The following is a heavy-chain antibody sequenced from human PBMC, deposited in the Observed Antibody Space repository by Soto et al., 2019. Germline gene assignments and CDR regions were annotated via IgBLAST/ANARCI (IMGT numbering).Heavy chain of an antibody. J-gene: IGHJ4*02. D-gene: IGHD2-21*02. CDR1: GFTFSSYG. Sequence: QVQLVESGGGVVQPGRSLRLSCAASGFTFSSYGMHWVRQAPGKGLEWVAVISYDGSNKYYADSVKGRFTISRDNSKNTLYLQMNSLRAEDTAVYYCAKDLEPYCGGDCSGDYWGQGTLVTVSS. CDR3: AKDLEPYCGGDCSGDY. CDR2: ISYDGSNK. V-gene: IGHV3-30*18.